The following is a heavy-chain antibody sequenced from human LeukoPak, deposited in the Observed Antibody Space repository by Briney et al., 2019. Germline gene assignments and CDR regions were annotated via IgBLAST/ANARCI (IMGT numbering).Heavy chain of an antibody. D-gene: IGHD2-15*01. CDR1: GGTFISYA. CDR2: IIPIFGTA. J-gene: IGHJ4*01. CDR3: GGGVGGSRFVIVTRAALDY. Sequence: SVTVSCKASGGTFISYAISWVRQAPGQGLEWMGGIIPIFGTANYAQKFQGRVTITTDESTSTAYMELSSLRSAEDAAYYCGGGVGGSRFVIVTRAALDYWGQGTLVTVSS. V-gene: IGHV1-69*05.